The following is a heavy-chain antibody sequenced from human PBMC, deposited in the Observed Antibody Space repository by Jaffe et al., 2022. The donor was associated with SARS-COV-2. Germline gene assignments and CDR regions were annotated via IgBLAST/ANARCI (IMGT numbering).Heavy chain of an antibody. CDR2: INWNSGNI. Sequence: EVQLVESGGGWVQPGRSLRLSCAASGFTFDNYAMHWVRQAPGKGLEWVSGINWNSGNIGYADSVKGRFTISRDNAKNSLYLQMNSLTAEDTALYYCAKDRGASWIGYYYGMDVWGQGTTVTVSS. J-gene: IGHJ6*02. CDR3: AKDRGASWIGYYYGMDV. CDR1: GFTFDNYA. V-gene: IGHV3-9*01. D-gene: IGHD5-12*01.